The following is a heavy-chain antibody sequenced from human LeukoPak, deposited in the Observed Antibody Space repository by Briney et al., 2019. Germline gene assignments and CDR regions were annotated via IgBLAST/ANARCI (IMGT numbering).Heavy chain of an antibody. D-gene: IGHD2-8*01. J-gene: IGHJ4*02. V-gene: IGHV3-53*01. CDR1: GFTVSNNY. CDR3: ARDPTPHGVHDY. CDR2: VYDGDTT. Sequence: PGGSLRLSCAASGFTVSNNYMSWVRQAPGKGLEWVSAVYDGDTTYYADSVKGRFTISRDNSKNTLYLQMNSLRAEDTSVYYCARDPTPHGVHDYWGQGTLVTVSS.